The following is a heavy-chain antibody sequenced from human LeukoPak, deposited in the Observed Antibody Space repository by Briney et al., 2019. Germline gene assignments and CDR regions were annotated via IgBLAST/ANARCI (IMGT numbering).Heavy chain of an antibody. J-gene: IGHJ4*02. CDR1: GLTFSTSG. CDR2: IGPTGFDI. V-gene: IGHV3-21*06. Sequence: PGGSLRLSCTTSGLTFSTSGFNWVRQAPGKGLEWVASIGPTGFDIYHADSIKGRFTISRDNANNFLYLQMDSLRAEDTAVYYCATETNGRHYDYWGQGTLLTVSS. CDR3: ATETNGRHYDY. D-gene: IGHD1-14*01.